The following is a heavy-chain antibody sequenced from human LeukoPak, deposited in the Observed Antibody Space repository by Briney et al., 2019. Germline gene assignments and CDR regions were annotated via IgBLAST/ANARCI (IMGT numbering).Heavy chain of an antibody. V-gene: IGHV3-23*01. CDR2: ISGSGGGT. CDR1: GFTFRNYA. D-gene: IGHD4-17*01. Sequence: SGGSLRLSCAASGFTFRNYAIHWVRQAPGKGLEWVSGISGSGGGTYYADSVKGRFTISRDNSKNTLYLQMNSLRAEDTAVYYCAKDPYGDYVRYFDYWGQGTLVTVSS. J-gene: IGHJ4*02. CDR3: AKDPYGDYVRYFDY.